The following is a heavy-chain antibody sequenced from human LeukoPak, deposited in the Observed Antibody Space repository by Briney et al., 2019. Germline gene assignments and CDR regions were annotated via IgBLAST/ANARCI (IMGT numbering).Heavy chain of an antibody. CDR2: ISDSGGNT. V-gene: IGHV3-23*01. CDR3: VTEVSGSFPT. D-gene: IGHD1-26*01. J-gene: IGHJ4*02. Sequence: GGTLRLSCATSGFTFSIYGMSWVRQAPGKGLEWVSAISDSGGNTYYADSVKGRFTISRDNAKNTLYLQMNSLRAEDTAVYYCVTEVSGSFPTWGQGTLVTVSS. CDR1: GFTFSIYG.